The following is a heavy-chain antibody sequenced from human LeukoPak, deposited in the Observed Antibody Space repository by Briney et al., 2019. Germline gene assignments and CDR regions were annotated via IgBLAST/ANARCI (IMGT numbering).Heavy chain of an antibody. Sequence: GESLKISCKGSGYSFSRYWIGWVRQMPGKGLEWLGIIYPGDSDTRYSPSFQGQVTISADKSISTAYLQWSSLKASDTAMYYCAREGAGAAAGGDAFDIGGKGKMVTVSS. V-gene: IGHV5-51*01. J-gene: IGHJ3*02. D-gene: IGHD6-13*01. CDR1: GYSFSRYW. CDR2: IYPGDSDT. CDR3: AREGAGAAAGGDAFDI.